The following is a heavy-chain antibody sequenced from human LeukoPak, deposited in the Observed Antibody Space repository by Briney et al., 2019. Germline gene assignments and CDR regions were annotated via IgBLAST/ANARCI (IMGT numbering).Heavy chain of an antibody. V-gene: IGHV4-34*01. D-gene: IGHD3-10*01. CDR2: INHSGST. CDR3: ARGPDSGSHFAWFDP. J-gene: IGHJ5*02. CDR1: AGSFSDFY. Sequence: SETLSLTCAVYAGSFSDFYWSWVRQPPGKGLEWIGEINHSGSTHYNPSFKSRVTILVDTSRNQFSLKLTSVTAADTAVYYCARGPDSGSHFAWFDPWGQGTLVTVSS.